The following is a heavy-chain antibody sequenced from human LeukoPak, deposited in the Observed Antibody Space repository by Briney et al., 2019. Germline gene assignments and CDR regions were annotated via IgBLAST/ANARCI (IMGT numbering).Heavy chain of an antibody. CDR1: GFTFSSYA. D-gene: IGHD6-19*01. V-gene: IGHV3-7*01. J-gene: IGHJ4*02. CDR2: IKQDGSEK. Sequence: GGSLRLACAASGFTFSSYAMSWVRQAPGKGLEWVANIKQDGSEKYYVDSVKGRFTISRDNAKNSLYLQMNSLRAEDTAVYYCARVSSLAVAGFFDYWGQGILVSVSS. CDR3: ARVSSLAVAGFFDY.